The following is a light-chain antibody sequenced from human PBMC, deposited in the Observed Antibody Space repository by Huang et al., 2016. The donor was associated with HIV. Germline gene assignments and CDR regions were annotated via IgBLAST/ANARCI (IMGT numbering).Light chain of an antibody. CDR1: QSISSS. Sequence: EIEMTQSPGTLSVSPGETATLSCRASQSISSSLAWYQYRPGQAPRLLCYGASTRATGIPARFSGGGSGTDFTLTISSLQSEDFAVYYCQQYNNWPPNTFGQGTKLEIK. CDR2: GAS. J-gene: IGKJ2*01. CDR3: QQYNNWPPNT. V-gene: IGKV3-15*01.